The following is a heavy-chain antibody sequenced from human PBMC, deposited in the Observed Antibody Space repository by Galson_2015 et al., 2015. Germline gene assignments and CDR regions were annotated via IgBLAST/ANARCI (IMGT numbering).Heavy chain of an antibody. CDR1: GFTFSNYA. J-gene: IGHJ4*02. CDR3: ARGGDYSGDDLDY. V-gene: IGHV3-30*01. CDR2: ISYDGSNK. D-gene: IGHD5-12*01. Sequence: SLRLSCAASGFTFSNYAMHWVRQAPGKGLEWVAVISYDGSNKYYADSVKGRFTISRDNSKNTLFVQMNSLRAEDTAVYYCARGGDYSGDDLDYWGQGTLVTVSS.